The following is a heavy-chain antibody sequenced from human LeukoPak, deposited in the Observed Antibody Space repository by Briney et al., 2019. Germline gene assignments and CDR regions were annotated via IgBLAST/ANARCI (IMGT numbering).Heavy chain of an antibody. J-gene: IGHJ1*01. CDR3: AKGYYSSGWYFGH. CDR2: VSDSGGRT. CDR1: GLTFSSYA. Sequence: GGSLRLSCAASGLTFSSYAMSWVRQAPGKGLEWVSAVSDSGGRTDDADSVKGRFTISRDNSKNTLYLQMNSLRAEDTAVYYCAKGYYSSGWYFGHWGQGTLVTVSS. V-gene: IGHV3-23*01. D-gene: IGHD6-19*01.